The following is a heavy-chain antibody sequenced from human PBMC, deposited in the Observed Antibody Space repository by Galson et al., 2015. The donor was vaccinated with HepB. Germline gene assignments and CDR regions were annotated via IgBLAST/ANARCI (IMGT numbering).Heavy chain of an antibody. Sequence: LRLSCAASGFTFSSYSMNWVRQAPGKGLEWVSGISWNSGSIGYADSVKGRFTISRDNAKNSLYLQMNSLRAEDTALYYCAKDLGIAAAKKYYFDYWGQGTLVTVSS. V-gene: IGHV3-9*01. J-gene: IGHJ4*02. CDR3: AKDLGIAAAKKYYFDY. CDR1: GFTFSSYS. D-gene: IGHD6-13*01. CDR2: ISWNSGSI.